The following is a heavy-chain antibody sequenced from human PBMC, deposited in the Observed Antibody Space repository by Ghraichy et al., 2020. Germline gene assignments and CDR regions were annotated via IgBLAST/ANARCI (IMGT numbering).Heavy chain of an antibody. CDR2: ITGDGDDT. CDR1: GFTFDDSA. J-gene: IGHJ6*02. D-gene: IGHD3-22*01. CDR3: ARGRRGYRSRNHNYHGLDV. Sequence: GGSLRLSCAASGFTFDDSAMHWVRQVSGKGLEWVSLITGDGDDTYYADSVKGRFTISRDNSRNSLYLQMNSLRTEDTALYYCARGRRGYRSRNHNYHGLDVWGQGTTVTVSS. V-gene: IGHV3-43*02.